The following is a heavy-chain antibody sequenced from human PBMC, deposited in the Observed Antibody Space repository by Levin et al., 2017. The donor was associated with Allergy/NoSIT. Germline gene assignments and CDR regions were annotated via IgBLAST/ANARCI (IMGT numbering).Heavy chain of an antibody. V-gene: IGHV1-69*06. D-gene: IGHD6-13*01. Sequence: PVASVKVSCKASGGTFSSYAISWVRQAPGQGLEWMGGIIPIFGTANYAQKFQGRVTITADKSTSTAYMELSSLRSEDTAVYYCARVGGGSSWYWGNNWFDPWGQGTLVTVSS. CDR1: GGTFSSYA. CDR2: IIPIFGTA. J-gene: IGHJ5*02. CDR3: ARVGGGSSWYWGNNWFDP.